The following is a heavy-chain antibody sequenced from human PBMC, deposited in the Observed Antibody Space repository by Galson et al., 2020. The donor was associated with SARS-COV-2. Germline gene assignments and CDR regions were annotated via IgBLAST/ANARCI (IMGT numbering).Heavy chain of an antibody. Sequence: ASVKVSCKASGYTLTRYYMHWVRRAPGQGLEWMGWINHDSGGTNYAQKFQGRVTMTRDTSIGTAYMEMTSLKSDDTAVYYCARSIVGVTGAFALWGQGTRVTVSS. CDR1: GYTLTRYY. D-gene: IGHD1-26*01. J-gene: IGHJ3*01. CDR3: ARSIVGVTGAFAL. CDR2: INHDSGGT. V-gene: IGHV1-2*02.